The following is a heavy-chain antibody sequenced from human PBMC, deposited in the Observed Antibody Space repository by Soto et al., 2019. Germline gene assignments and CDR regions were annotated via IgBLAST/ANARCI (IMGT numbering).Heavy chain of an antibody. J-gene: IGHJ5*02. V-gene: IGHV1-18*01. CDR3: ARIVGADRRWFDP. CDR1: GGTFSSYT. D-gene: IGHD1-26*01. Sequence: GASVKVSCKASGGTFSSYTISWVRQAPGQGLEWMGWIIANIGNTNYAQKFQGRVTMTTDTSTSTAYMELRSLRSDDTAVYYCARIVGADRRWFDPWGQGTLVTVSS. CDR2: IIANIGNT.